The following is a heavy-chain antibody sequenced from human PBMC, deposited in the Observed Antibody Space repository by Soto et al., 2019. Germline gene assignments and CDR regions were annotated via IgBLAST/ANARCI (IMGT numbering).Heavy chain of an antibody. CDR1: ICTFTIYG. CDR2: ISAYNGNT. J-gene: IGHJ5*02. Sequence: PGPPGXVSCNASICTFTIYGISLVRQAPGQGLEWIGWISAYNGNTNYAQKPKGRVTMTTETSTSTAYMEMRSMRSDDKAVYYCERQTSGGTSYNHWFETWGQGTLVTV. V-gene: IGHV1-18*01. D-gene: IGHD2-15*01. CDR3: ERQTSGGTSYNHWFET.